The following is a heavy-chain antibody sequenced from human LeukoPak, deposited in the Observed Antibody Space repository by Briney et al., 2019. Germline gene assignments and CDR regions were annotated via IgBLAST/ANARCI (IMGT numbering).Heavy chain of an antibody. CDR3: ARSAGPVIVPAAIGASGHYYYMDV. CDR1: GGTFSSYA. D-gene: IGHD2-2*02. J-gene: IGHJ6*03. Sequence: GASVKVSCKAPGGTFSSYAISWVRRAPGQGLEWMGGIIPILGTANYAQNFQGRVTITTDESTSTAYMELSSLRSEDSAVYYCARSAGPVIVPAAIGASGHYYYMDVWDKGTTVTVSS. V-gene: IGHV1-69*05. CDR2: IIPILGTA.